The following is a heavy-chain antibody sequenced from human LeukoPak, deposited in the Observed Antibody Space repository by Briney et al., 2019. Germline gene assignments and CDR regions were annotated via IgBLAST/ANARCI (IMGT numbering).Heavy chain of an antibody. V-gene: IGHV3-23*01. CDR3: AKDGQWLVYDD. CDR2: ISDSGAGT. CDR1: GFTFSSYA. Sequence: PGGSLRLSCAASGFTFSSYAMGWVRQAPGKGLEWVSAISDSGAGTYYADSVKGRFTISRDNYKNMLYLQMNSLRAEDTAVYYCAKDGQWLVYDDWGQGTLVTVSS. D-gene: IGHD6-19*01. J-gene: IGHJ4*02.